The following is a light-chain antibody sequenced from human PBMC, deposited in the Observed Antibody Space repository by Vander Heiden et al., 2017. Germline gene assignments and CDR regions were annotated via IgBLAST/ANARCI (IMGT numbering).Light chain of an antibody. J-gene: IGKJ2*01. CDR1: QSISSY. CDR3: QQCYSTPYT. CDR2: AAS. V-gene: IGKV1-39*01. Sequence: DIQMTQSPSSLSASVGDRVTITCRASQSISSYLNWYQQKPGKAPKLLIYAASSLQSGVPSRFSGSGSGTDFTLTISSLQPEDFATYYCQQCYSTPYTFGQGTKVEIK.